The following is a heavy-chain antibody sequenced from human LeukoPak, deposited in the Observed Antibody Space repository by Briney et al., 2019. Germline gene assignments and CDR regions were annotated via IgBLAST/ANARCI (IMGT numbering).Heavy chain of an antibody. CDR2: INGDGRNI. J-gene: IGHJ6*02. V-gene: IGHV3-74*01. D-gene: IGHD3-9*01. CDR3: TRDLMDYDVSTGLHHYYMDV. Sequence: GGSLRLSCAASGFTFSDYWMHWVRQAPRKGLVWVSRINGDGRNINYADSVRGRFTISGDNAKNTLYLQMNTLRVEDTAVYYCTRDLMDYDVSTGLHHYYMDVWGQGTTVTVSS. CDR1: GFTFSDYW.